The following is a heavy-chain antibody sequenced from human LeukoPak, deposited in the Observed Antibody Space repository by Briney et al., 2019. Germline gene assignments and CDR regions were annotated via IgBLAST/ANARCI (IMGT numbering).Heavy chain of an antibody. CDR2: IDWDDHK. J-gene: IGHJ4*02. D-gene: IGHD3-22*01. V-gene: IGHV2-70*04. Sequence: SGPALVRPTQTLTLTCTFSGFSLSRSGMRVSWIRQPPGKALEWLARIDWDDHKFYSTSLKTRLTISKDTSKNQVVLAMTNMDPVDTATYYCARIDDSSGYYYDYWGQGTLVTVSS. CDR3: ARIDDSSGYYYDY. CDR1: GFSLSRSGMR.